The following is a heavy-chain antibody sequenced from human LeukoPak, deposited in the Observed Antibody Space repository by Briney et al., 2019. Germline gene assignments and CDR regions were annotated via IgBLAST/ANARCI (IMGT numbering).Heavy chain of an antibody. D-gene: IGHD3-22*01. CDR1: GGSFSGYY. CDR2: INHSGST. J-gene: IGHJ5*02. CDR3: AREDYYDSSGPQGFDP. V-gene: IGHV4-34*09. Sequence: NPSETLSLTCAVYGGSFSGYYWSWIRQPPGKGLEWIGEINHSGSTNYNPSLKSRVTISVDTSKNQFSLKLSSVTAADTAVYYCAREDYYDSSGPQGFDPWGQGTLVTVSS.